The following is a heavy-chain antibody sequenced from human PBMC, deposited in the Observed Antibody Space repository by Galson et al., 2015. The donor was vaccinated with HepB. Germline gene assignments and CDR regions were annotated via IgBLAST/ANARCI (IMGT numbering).Heavy chain of an antibody. J-gene: IGHJ4*02. CDR2: INSDGSIT. D-gene: IGHD3-22*01. V-gene: IGHV3-74*01. Sequence: SLRLSCAASGFSISSYWMHWVRQAPGKGLVWVSRINSDGSITNYADSVKGRFTISRDNAKNTLFLQMNSLRAEDTAVYYCQVVTLSGGQGTLVTVSS. CDR1: GFSISSYW. CDR3: QVVTLS.